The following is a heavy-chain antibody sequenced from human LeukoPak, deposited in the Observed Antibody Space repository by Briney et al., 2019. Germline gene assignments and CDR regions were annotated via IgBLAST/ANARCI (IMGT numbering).Heavy chain of an antibody. CDR1: GFTFSSYA. V-gene: IGHV3-30-3*01. Sequence: GGSLRLSCAASGFTFSSYAMSWVRQAPGKGLEWVAVISYDGNNKYYADSVKGRFTISRDNSKNTLYLHMNSLRAEDTAVYFCARDDAAYYFDFWGQGTLVTVSS. J-gene: IGHJ4*02. CDR2: ISYDGNNK. D-gene: IGHD6-25*01. CDR3: ARDDAAYYFDF.